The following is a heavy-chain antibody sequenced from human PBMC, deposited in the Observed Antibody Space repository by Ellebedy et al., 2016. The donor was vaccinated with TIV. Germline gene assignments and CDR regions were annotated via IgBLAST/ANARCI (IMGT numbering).Heavy chain of an antibody. J-gene: IGHJ6*02. D-gene: IGHD1-1*01. CDR2: ISGSGGST. Sequence: GESLKISCAASGFTFSSYAMSWVRQAPRKGLEWVSAISGSGGSTYYADSVKGRFTISRDNSKNTLYLQMNSLRAEDTAVYYCAKDLDILGPDSCMDVWGQGTTVTVSS. V-gene: IGHV3-23*01. CDR1: GFTFSSYA. CDR3: AKDLDILGPDSCMDV.